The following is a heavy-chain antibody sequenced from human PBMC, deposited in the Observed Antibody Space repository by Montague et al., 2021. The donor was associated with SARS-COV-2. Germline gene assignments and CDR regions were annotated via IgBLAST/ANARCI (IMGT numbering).Heavy chain of an antibody. CDR3: ARVRYYGSGTSLGMDV. J-gene: IGHJ6*02. CDR1: GGSFSGYY. V-gene: IGHV4-34*01. Sequence: SETLSLTCAVYGGSFSGYYWSWIRQPPGRGLEWIGESNQSGSTNYNPSLKSRVTISVDTSKNQFSLKLSSVTAADTAVYYCARVRYYGSGTSLGMDVWGQGTTVTVSS. D-gene: IGHD3-10*01. CDR2: SNQSGST.